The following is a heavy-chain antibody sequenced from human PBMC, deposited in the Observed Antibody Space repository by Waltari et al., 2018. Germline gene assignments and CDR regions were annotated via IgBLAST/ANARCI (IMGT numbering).Heavy chain of an antibody. CDR1: GGYISSHDW. D-gene: IGHD3-22*01. V-gene: IGHV4-4*02. Sequence: QVQLQASGPGLVEPSGTLSPTCAVSGGYISSHDWWSWVRQPPGKGLEWIAEIHHTGNTNYNPSLKSRVTISVDTSKNQFSLKLTSLTAADTAIYYCARNGYYCIDFWGQGTLVTVSS. CDR3: ARNGYYCIDF. J-gene: IGHJ4*02. CDR2: IHHTGNT.